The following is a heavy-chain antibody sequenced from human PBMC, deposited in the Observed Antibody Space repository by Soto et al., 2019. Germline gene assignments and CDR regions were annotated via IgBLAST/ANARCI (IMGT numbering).Heavy chain of an antibody. V-gene: IGHV3-30-3*01. CDR2: ISYDGSNK. CDR3: AREISWYFDY. Sequence: SLRLSCAASGFTFSSYAMHWVRQAPGKGLEWVAVISYDGSNKYYADSVKGRFTISRDNSKNTLYLQMNSLRAEDTAVYYCAREISWYFDYWGQGTLVTVS. J-gene: IGHJ4*02. D-gene: IGHD6-13*01. CDR1: GFTFSSYA.